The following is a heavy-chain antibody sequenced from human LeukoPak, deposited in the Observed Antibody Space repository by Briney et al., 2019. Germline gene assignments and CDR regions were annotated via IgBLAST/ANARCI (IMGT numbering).Heavy chain of an antibody. D-gene: IGHD1-1*01. Sequence: GGSLRLSCAASGFTFSSYAMHWVRQAPGKGLEYVSAISSNGGSTYYANSLKGRFTISRDNSKNTLYLQMGSLRAEDMAVYYCARSWNGDYFDYWGQGTLVTVSS. CDR2: ISSNGGST. V-gene: IGHV3-64*01. J-gene: IGHJ4*02. CDR1: GFTFSSYA. CDR3: ARSWNGDYFDY.